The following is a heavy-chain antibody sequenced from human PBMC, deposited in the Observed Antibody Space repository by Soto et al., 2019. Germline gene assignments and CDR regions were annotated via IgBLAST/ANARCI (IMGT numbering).Heavy chain of an antibody. CDR1: GFTLSSIG. CDR2: SSHDGSEN. V-gene: IGHV3-30*18. CDR3: AQDWGSVGWMNWFDS. D-gene: IGHD2-15*01. J-gene: IGHJ5*01. Sequence: QVQLVESGGGVVQPGGSLRLSCAASGFTLSSIGMHWVRQAPGKGLEWVSMSSHDGSENHYGDPVKGRFTISRDSSKNTLYLQMNSLRAEDTAMYYCAQDWGSVGWMNWFDSWGQGTRVTVSS.